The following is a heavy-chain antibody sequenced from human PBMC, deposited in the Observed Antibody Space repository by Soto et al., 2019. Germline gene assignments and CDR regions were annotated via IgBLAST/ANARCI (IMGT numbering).Heavy chain of an antibody. V-gene: IGHV3-72*01. Sequence: EVQLAESGGGLVQPGGSLRLSCAASGFTFSDHYMDWDRQAPGKGLAWVGRSRDKVHSHTTEYAASVKGRFTISSGDSENSLYLQMNSLKTEDTAVYYCARGVVSTGYFDYWGQGTLVTVSS. CDR2: SRDKVHSHTT. CDR1: GFTFSDHY. J-gene: IGHJ4*02. CDR3: ARGVVSTGYFDY. D-gene: IGHD5-12*01.